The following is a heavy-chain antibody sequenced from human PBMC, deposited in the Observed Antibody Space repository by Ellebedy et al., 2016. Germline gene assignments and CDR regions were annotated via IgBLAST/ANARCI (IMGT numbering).Heavy chain of an antibody. CDR2: IYYSGST. CDR1: GGSISSSSYY. CDR3: ARLVVVTVSFDY. D-gene: IGHD2-21*02. V-gene: IGHV4-39*01. Sequence: GSLRLSCTVSGGSISSSSYYWGWIRQPPGKGLEWIGSIYYSGSTYYNPSLKSRVTISVDTSKNQFSLKLSSVTAADTAVYYCARLVVVTVSFDYWGQGTLVTVSS. J-gene: IGHJ4*02.